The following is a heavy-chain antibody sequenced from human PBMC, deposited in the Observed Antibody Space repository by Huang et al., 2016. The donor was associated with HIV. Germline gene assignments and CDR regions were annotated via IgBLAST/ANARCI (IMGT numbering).Heavy chain of an antibody. CDR2: IYHSGTT. CDR3: AAHGRIVGIPAAPLRFDP. D-gene: IGHD6-13*01. J-gene: IGHJ5*02. CDR1: GGSISSSSYY. Sequence: QLQLQESGPGLVKPSETLSLTCTVSGGSISSSSYYWGWIRQPPGKGLEWIGSIYHSGTTYYNPPLKSGVTISVDTSRTQFSLKLGSVTAADTAVYYCAAHGRIVGIPAAPLRFDPWGQGTLVTVSS. V-gene: IGHV4-39*01.